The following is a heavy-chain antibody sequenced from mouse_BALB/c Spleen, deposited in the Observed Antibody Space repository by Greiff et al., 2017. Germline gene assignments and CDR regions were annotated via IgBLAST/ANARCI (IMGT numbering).Heavy chain of an antibody. D-gene: IGHD1-1*01. CDR1: GFTFSDYY. CDR2: ISDGGSYT. J-gene: IGHJ1*01. Sequence: EVMLVESGGGLVKPGGSLKLSCAASGFTFSDYYMYWVRQTPEKRLEWVATISDGGSYTYYPDSVKGRFTISRDNAKNNLYLQMSSLKSEDTAMYYCARGSYYYGSSYGYFDVWGAGTTVTVSS. V-gene: IGHV5-4*02. CDR3: ARGSYYYGSSYGYFDV.